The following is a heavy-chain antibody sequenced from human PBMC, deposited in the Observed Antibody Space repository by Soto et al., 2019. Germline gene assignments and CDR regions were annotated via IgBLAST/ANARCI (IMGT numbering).Heavy chain of an antibody. V-gene: IGHV1-18*04. Sequence: ASVKVSCKASGYTFTSYGISWVRQAPGQGLEWMGWISAYNGNTNYAQKLQGRVTMTTDTSTSTAYMELRSLRSDDTAVYYCARDVYYYDSSGYYHNWFNPWGQGTLVTVSS. J-gene: IGHJ5*02. CDR1: GYTFTSYG. CDR2: ISAYNGNT. CDR3: ARDVYYYDSSGYYHNWFNP. D-gene: IGHD3-22*01.